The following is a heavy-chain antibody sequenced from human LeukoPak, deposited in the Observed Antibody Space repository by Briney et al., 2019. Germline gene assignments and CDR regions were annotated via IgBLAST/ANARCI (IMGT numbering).Heavy chain of an antibody. V-gene: IGHV3-11*01. Sequence: SGGSLRLSCAASGFIFSDYYVSWIRQAPGKGLEWVSYISSSGDIIYYAHSVKGRFTISRDNAKDSLYLQMNSLRADDTAVCYCARRKHSSGWSPNEFYFDYWGQGTLVTVSS. CDR2: ISSSGDII. J-gene: IGHJ4*02. CDR3: ARRKHSSGWSPNEFYFDY. D-gene: IGHD6-13*01. CDR1: GFIFSDYY.